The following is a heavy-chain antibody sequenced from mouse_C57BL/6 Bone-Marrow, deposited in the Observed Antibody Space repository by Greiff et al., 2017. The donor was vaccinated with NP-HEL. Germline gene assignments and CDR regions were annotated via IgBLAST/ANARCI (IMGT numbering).Heavy chain of an antibody. Sequence: VQLKESEGGLVQPGSSMKLSCTASGFTFSDYYMAWVRQVPEKGLEWVANINYDGSSTYYLDSLKSRFIISRDNAKNILYLQMSSLKSEDTATYYCAREGGLRRRTYAMDYRGQGTSVTVSS. J-gene: IGHJ4*01. CDR2: INYDGSST. CDR1: GFTFSDYY. V-gene: IGHV5-16*01. CDR3: AREGGLRRRTYAMDY. D-gene: IGHD2-4*01.